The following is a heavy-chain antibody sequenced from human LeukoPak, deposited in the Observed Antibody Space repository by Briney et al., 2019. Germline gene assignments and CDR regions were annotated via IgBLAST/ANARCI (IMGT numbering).Heavy chain of an antibody. CDR3: ARGIVVVPAAISDYYYYYMDV. V-gene: IGHV4-34*01. D-gene: IGHD2-2*02. CDR2: INHSGST. J-gene: IGHJ6*03. Sequence: SETLSLTCAVYGGSFSGYYWSWIRQPPGKGLEWIGEINHSGSTNYNPSLKSRVTISVDTSKHQFSLKLSSVTAADTAVYYCARGIVVVPAAISDYYYYYMDVWGKGTTVTVSS. CDR1: GGSFSGYY.